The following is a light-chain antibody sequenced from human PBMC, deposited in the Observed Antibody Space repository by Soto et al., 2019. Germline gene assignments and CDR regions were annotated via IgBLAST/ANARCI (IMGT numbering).Light chain of an antibody. V-gene: IGKV1-39*01. CDR3: QQGYSFWT. Sequence: DIQMTQSPSSLSASVGDRVTITCRASQSISRYLNWYQHKPGKAPNLLIYAASSLQSGVPSRFSGSGSGTDFTLGISGLQPEDCATSYGQQGYSFWTFGQGTRVEI. J-gene: IGKJ1*01. CDR2: AAS. CDR1: QSISRY.